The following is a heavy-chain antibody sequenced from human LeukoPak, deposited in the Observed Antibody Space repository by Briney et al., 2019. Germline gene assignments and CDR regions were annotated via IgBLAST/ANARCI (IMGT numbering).Heavy chain of an antibody. CDR2: INSDESSI. D-gene: IGHD2-15*01. J-gene: IGHJ4*02. CDR1: GFTFSSYW. V-gene: IGHV3-74*01. Sequence: PGGSLRLSCAASGFTFSSYWMHWVRQAPGKGLVWVSRINSDESSISYADSVKGRFTTSRDTAKSTLYLQMNSLRAEDTAVYYCVRVVGGRQADYWGQGTLVTVSS. CDR3: VRVVGGRQADY.